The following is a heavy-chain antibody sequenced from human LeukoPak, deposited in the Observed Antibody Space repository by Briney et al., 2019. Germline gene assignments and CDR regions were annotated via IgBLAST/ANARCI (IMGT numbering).Heavy chain of an antibody. Sequence: GASVKVSCKASVYTFTSYVISCVRQAPGQGLEWMGWISAYNGNTNYAQKLQGRVTMTTDTSTSTVYMELRSLRSDDTAVYYCARDAGGIVTMIVVAKDAFDIWGQGTMVTVSS. V-gene: IGHV1-18*01. CDR3: ARDAGGIVTMIVVAKDAFDI. J-gene: IGHJ3*02. CDR1: VYTFTSYV. CDR2: ISAYNGNT. D-gene: IGHD3-22*01.